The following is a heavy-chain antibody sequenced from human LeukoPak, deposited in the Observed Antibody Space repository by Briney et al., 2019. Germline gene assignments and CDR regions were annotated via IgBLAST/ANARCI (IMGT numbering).Heavy chain of an antibody. V-gene: IGHV1-69*04. D-gene: IGHD3-16*01. CDR1: GGTFSSYA. CDR3: ARMGGEKPTDFDY. CDR2: IIPILGIA. Sequence: GASVKVSCKASGGTFSSYAISWVRQAPGQGLEWMGRIIPILGIANYAQKFQGRVTITADKSTSTAYMELSSLRSEDTAVYYCARMGGEKPTDFDYWGQGTLVTVSS. J-gene: IGHJ4*02.